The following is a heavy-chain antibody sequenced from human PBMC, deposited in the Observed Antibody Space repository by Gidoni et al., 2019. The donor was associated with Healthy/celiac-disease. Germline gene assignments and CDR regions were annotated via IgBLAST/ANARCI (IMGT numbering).Heavy chain of an antibody. Sequence: EVQLLESGGGLVQPGGSLRLSCAASGFTFSSYAMIWVPQAPGKGLEWVSAISGSGGSTYYADSVKGRFTISRDNSKNTLYLQMNSLRAEDTAVYYCAKLRQNYDFWSGYYKDYYYYMDVWGKGTTVTVSS. CDR3: AKLRQNYDFWSGYYKDYYYYMDV. D-gene: IGHD3-3*01. CDR2: ISGSGGST. CDR1: GFTFSSYA. V-gene: IGHV3-23*01. J-gene: IGHJ6*03.